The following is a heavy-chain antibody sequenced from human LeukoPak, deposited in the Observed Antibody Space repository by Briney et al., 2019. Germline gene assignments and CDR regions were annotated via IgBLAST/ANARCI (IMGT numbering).Heavy chain of an antibody. V-gene: IGHV4-34*01. D-gene: IGHD3-10*01. J-gene: IGHJ4*02. CDR2: INHSGST. CDR3: ARLLGSGSSLYFDY. Sequence: SETLSLTCAVYGGSFSGYYWSWIRQPPGKGLEWIGEINHSGSTNYNPSLKSRVTISVDTSKNQFSLKLNSVTAADTAVYYCARLLGSGSSLYFDYWGQGTLVTVSS. CDR1: GGSFSGYY.